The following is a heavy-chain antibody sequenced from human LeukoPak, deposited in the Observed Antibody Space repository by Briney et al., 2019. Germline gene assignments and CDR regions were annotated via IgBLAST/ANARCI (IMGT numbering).Heavy chain of an antibody. V-gene: IGHV3-48*03. Sequence: GGSLRLSCAASGFTFSSYEMNWVRQAPGKGLEWVSYISSSGSTIYYADSVKGRFTISRDNAKNSLYLQMNSLRAEDTAVYYCARSKALAGNGEYYFDYWGQGTLVTVSS. CDR1: GFTFSSYE. CDR3: ARSKALAGNGEYYFDY. D-gene: IGHD1-1*01. J-gene: IGHJ4*02. CDR2: ISSSGSTI.